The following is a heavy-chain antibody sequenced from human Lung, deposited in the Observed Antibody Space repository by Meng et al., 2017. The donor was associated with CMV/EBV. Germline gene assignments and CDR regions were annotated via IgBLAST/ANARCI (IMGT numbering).Heavy chain of an antibody. CDR1: GFTFSSYA. J-gene: IGHJ4*02. V-gene: IGHV3-23*03. D-gene: IGHD2-2*01. CDR3: AKPVPYCGSTSCYDS. Sequence: SGFTFSSYAMRWVRQAPGKGLEWVSVISSDGGTAYYADSVRGRFTISRDASKNTLYLQMNSLRGEDTAVYYCAKPVPYCGSTSCYDSWGQGTLVTVSS. CDR2: ISSDGGTA.